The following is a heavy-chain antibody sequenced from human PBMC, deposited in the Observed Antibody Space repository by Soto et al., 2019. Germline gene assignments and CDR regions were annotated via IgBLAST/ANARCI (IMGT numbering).Heavy chain of an antibody. D-gene: IGHD1-26*01. Sequence: QVQLQQWGAGLLKPSETLSLNCAVYGGSFSGYYWTWIRQPPGKGLEWIGEINHSGSTNYNPSLKRRVAISVDTSKNQFSLKLSSVTAADTAVYYCARGRNLGGTYLDYWGQGTLVTVSS. CDR3: ARGRNLGGTYLDY. CDR2: INHSGST. J-gene: IGHJ4*02. CDR1: GGSFSGYY. V-gene: IGHV4-34*01.